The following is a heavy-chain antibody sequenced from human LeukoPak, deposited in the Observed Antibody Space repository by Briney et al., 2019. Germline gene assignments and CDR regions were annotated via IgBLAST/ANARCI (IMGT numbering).Heavy chain of an antibody. CDR1: GFIFSDHA. V-gene: IGHV3-23*01. CDR2: ISARDGRT. CDR3: AKDRNDWKQGIDS. D-gene: IGHD1-1*01. Sequence: GGSLRLSCPASGFIFSDHAMNWVRQAPGKGLEWVSNISARDGRTYYAGSVKGRFTISRDNSKNTLCLQMNSLRVEDTAVYYCAKDRNDWKQGIDSWGQGTLVTVST. J-gene: IGHJ4*02.